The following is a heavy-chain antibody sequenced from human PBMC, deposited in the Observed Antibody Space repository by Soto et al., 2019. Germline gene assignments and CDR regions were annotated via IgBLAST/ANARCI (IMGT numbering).Heavy chain of an antibody. CDR1: GFTFSSYA. D-gene: IGHD3-3*01. J-gene: IGHJ5*02. CDR2: ISYDGSNT. CDR3: ASDEYDIWGGYWNAFDL. V-gene: IGHV3-30-3*01. Sequence: QVQLVESGGGVVQPGGSLRLSCAASGFTFSSYAMRWVRQAPGKGLEWVAVISYDGSNTYYADSVKGRFTISRDNSKNTLYLQNHRLSAEDTAVYDCASDEYDIWGGYWNAFDLWGQGTMVTVSS.